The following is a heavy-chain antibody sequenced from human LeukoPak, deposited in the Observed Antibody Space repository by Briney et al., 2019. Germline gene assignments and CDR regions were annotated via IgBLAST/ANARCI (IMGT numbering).Heavy chain of an antibody. V-gene: IGHV1-8*02. J-gene: IGHJ5*02. CDR3: ARRRVNWFDP. D-gene: IGHD6-13*01. CDR2: INPNSGNT. CDR1: GYTFTGYY. Sequence: GASVKVSCKASGYTFTGYYMHWVRQAPGQGLEWMGWINPNSGNTGYAQKFQGRVTMTRNTSISTAYMELSSLRSEDTAVYYCARRRVNWFDPWGQGTLVTVSS.